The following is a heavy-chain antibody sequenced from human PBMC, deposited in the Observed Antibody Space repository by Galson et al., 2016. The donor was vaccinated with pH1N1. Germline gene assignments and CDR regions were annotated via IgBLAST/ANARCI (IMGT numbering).Heavy chain of an antibody. CDR1: GYRFSVYY. CDR2: ISPSGVDA. CDR3: ATIAY. V-gene: IGHV1-46*01. J-gene: IGHJ4*02. Sequence: SVKVSCKASGYRFSVYYIHWVRQAPGHGLEWMGAISPSGVDANYAQKFQGRVTMTRDTSTSTVYMELNSLRSDDTALYYCATIAYWGQGTLVTVSS.